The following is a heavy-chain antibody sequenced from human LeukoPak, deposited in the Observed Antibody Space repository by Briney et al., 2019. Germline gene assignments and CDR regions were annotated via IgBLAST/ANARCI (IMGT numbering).Heavy chain of an antibody. V-gene: IGHV1-18*01. J-gene: IGHJ4*02. CDR1: GYTFTSYG. CDR3: ARDYCSSTSCYFDY. Sequence: ASVKVSCKASGYTFTSYGISWVRQAPGQGLEWMGWISAYNGNTNYAQKLQGRVTMTTDTSTSTAYMELRSLRSDDTAVYYCARDYCSSTSCYFDYWGQGTLVTVSP. CDR2: ISAYNGNT. D-gene: IGHD2-2*01.